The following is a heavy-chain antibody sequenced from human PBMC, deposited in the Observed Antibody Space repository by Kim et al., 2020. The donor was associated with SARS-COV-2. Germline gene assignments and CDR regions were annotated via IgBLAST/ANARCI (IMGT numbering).Heavy chain of an antibody. D-gene: IGHD5-12*01. CDR2: IWVNGSNK. CDR3: ARGPFRPTDIAPGNSYDMVV. J-gene: IGHJ6*02. V-gene: IGHV3-33*01. CDR1: GFTFSSYG. Sequence: GGSLRLSCAASGFTFSSYGMHWVRQAPGQGLECVALIWVNGSNKYYADSVKGRFTISRDNSKNTLYLQMNSLRAEDTAGYYCARGPFRPTDIAPGNSYDMVVWGPGDTVTVS.